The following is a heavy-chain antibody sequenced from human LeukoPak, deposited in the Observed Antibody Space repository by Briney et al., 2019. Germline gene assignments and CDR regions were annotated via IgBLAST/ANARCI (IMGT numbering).Heavy chain of an antibody. J-gene: IGHJ4*02. V-gene: IGHV4-34*01. D-gene: IGHD6-6*01. CDR2: INHSGST. CDR3: ARGVAARPPFDY. CDR1: GGSFSGYY. Sequence: SETLSLTCAVYGGSFSGYYWSWIGQPPGKGLEWIGEINHSGSTNYNPSLKSRVTISVDTSKNQFSLKLSSVTAADTAVYYCARGVAARPPFDYWGQGTLVTVSS.